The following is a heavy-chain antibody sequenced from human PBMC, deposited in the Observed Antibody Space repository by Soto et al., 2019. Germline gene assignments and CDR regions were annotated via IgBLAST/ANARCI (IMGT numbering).Heavy chain of an antibody. D-gene: IGHD6-6*01. CDR1: GFIFSNFG. Sequence: GSLRLSCVASGFIFSNFGMHWVRQAPGKGLEWVAVISSDEKIKQYADSVRGRFAISRDNSKNTLYLQMTSLRAEDTAIYYCARGLRSVLDYWGQGTLVTVSS. J-gene: IGHJ4*02. CDR3: ARGLRSVLDY. CDR2: ISSDEKIK. V-gene: IGHV3-33*01.